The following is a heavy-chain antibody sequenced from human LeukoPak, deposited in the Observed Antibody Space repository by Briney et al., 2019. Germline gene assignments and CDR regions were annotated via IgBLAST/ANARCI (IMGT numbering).Heavy chain of an antibody. CDR2: INRSRST. V-gene: IGHV4-31*01. CDR3: ARGRTSSEFWSGQYSGGFYYMDV. D-gene: IGHD3-3*01. J-gene: IGHJ6*03. Sequence: SRTLSLTCTVSGGSITSYGFYWNWIRQHPGQGREWIRYINRSRSTFFNPSLQGPVSTFIHMCDNQLFLALSSVTAADTDVYYCARGRTSSEFWSGQYSGGFYYMDVGGEGTTVIVPS. CDR1: GGSITSYGFY.